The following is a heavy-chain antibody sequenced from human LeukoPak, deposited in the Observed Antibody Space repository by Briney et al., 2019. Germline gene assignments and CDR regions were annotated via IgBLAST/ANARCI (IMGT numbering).Heavy chain of an antibody. CDR1: GFTFSSYW. Sequence: GGSLRLSCAASGFTFSSYWMSWVRQAPGKGLEWVANIEQDGSEKYYVDSVKGRFTISRDNAKNSLYLQMNSLRAEDTAVYYCARDQRSSSPKLSFYYYYMDVWGKGTTVTVSS. V-gene: IGHV3-7*01. J-gene: IGHJ6*03. D-gene: IGHD6-6*01. CDR2: IEQDGSEK. CDR3: ARDQRSSSPKLSFYYYYMDV.